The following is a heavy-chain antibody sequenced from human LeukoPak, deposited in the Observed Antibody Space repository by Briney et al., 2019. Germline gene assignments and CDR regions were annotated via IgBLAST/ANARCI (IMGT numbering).Heavy chain of an antibody. J-gene: IGHJ6*02. CDR3: AAGYSSSWYAIGYYYYGMDV. Sequence: ASVKVSCEASGYTFTGYYMHWVRQAPGQGLEWMGWINPNSGGTNYAQKFQGRVTMTRDTSISTAYMELSRLRSDDTAVYYCAAGYSSSWYAIGYYYYGMDVWGQGTTVTVSS. V-gene: IGHV1-2*02. D-gene: IGHD6-13*01. CDR1: GYTFTGYY. CDR2: INPNSGGT.